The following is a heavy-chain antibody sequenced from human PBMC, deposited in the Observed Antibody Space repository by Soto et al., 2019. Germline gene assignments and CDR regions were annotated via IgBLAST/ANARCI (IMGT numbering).Heavy chain of an antibody. CDR3: AGVSGSYYPLHC. D-gene: IGHD1-26*01. J-gene: IGHJ4*02. CDR2: SYYRWST. V-gene: IGHV4-59*01. CDR1: GGAISSYY. Sequence: PSETLSLTCTVSGGAISSYYWSWIRQPPGKGLEWIGDSYYRWSTCYCPSLRCRVTIPGDTSRSLLSLRLSSVPASDTAVYYGAGVSGSYYPLHCWGQGPLGTSPQ.